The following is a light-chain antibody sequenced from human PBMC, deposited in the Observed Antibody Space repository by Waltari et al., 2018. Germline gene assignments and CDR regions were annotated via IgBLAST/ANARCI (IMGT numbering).Light chain of an antibody. CDR3: SSFAGRWV. CDR2: EVT. J-gene: IGLJ3*02. Sequence: QSALTQPPPASGSPGQSVTIPCTGTSSDFGNYNFVSWYQQHPGKAPKVIIYEVTKRSAGVPDRFSGSKSGNTASLTVSGLQAEDEADYYCSSFAGRWVFGGGTKLTVL. CDR1: SSDFGNYNF. V-gene: IGLV2-8*01.